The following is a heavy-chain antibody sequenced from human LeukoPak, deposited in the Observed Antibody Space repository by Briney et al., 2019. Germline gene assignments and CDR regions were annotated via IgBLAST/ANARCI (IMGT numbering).Heavy chain of an antibody. CDR2: ISWNSGTI. J-gene: IGHJ1*01. Sequence: GGSLRLSCAASGFTFDNYAMNWVRQVPGRGLEWISLISWNSGTIGYADSVKGRFTISRDNANNFLYLQMNSLRAEDTALYYCARAYKDRSLAGKKEFFQHWGQGTLVTVSS. CDR1: GFTFDNYA. V-gene: IGHV3-9*01. D-gene: IGHD6-19*01. CDR3: ARAYKDRSLAGKKEFFQH.